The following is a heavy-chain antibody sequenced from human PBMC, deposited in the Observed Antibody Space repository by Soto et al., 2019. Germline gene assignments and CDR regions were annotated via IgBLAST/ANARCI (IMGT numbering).Heavy chain of an antibody. V-gene: IGHV4-4*07. D-gene: IGHD3-22*01. J-gene: IGHJ5*02. CDR3: ARVRGYNDSSGYYYGGNWFDP. CDR2: IYTSGST. Sequence: SETLSLTCTVSGGSISSYYWSWIRQPAGKGLEWIGRIYTSGSTNYNPSLKSRVTMSVDTSKNQFSLKLSSVTAADTAVYYCARVRGYNDSSGYYYGGNWFDPWGHGTLVTVSS. CDR1: GGSISSYY.